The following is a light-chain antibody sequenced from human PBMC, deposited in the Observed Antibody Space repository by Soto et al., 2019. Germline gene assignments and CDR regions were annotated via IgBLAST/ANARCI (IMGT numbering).Light chain of an antibody. J-gene: IGLJ1*01. CDR1: SSDVGGYNY. Sequence: QSVLTQPASVSGSRGQSITIACTGTSSDVGGYNYVSWFQQHPGKAPKLMISEVSNRPSGVSNRFSASKSGNTASLTISGLQSEDEATYYCSSYSSSSTLVFGTGTKVTVL. V-gene: IGLV2-14*01. CDR2: EVS. CDR3: SSYSSSSTLV.